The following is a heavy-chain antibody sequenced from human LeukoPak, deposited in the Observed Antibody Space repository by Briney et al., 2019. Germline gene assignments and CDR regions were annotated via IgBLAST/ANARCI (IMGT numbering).Heavy chain of an antibody. J-gene: IGHJ4*02. Sequence: SETLSLTCTVSGGSISSYYWSWIRQPPGKGLEWIGYIYYSGSTYYNPSLKSRATISVVTSKNQFSLKLSSVTAADTAVYYCTRGRELVTYWGQGILVTVSS. CDR3: TRGRELVTY. CDR1: GGSISSYY. CDR2: IYYSGST. D-gene: IGHD1-7*01. V-gene: IGHV4-59*01.